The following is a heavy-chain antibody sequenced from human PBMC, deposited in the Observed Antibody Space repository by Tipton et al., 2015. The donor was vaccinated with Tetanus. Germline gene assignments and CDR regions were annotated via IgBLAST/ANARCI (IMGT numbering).Heavy chain of an antibody. CDR2: ITPIFGTT. CDR1: GGTFSNYA. V-gene: IGHV1-69*01. J-gene: IGHJ4*02. CDR3: WRAPNHISRACDY. D-gene: IGHD1-14*01. Sequence: QSGAEVKKPGSSVKVSCKAFGGTFSNYALSWVRQAPGQGLEWVGGITPIFGTTNSAPKFQGRVTITADESTNTAFMELSSLRSEDTAVYYCWRAPNHISRACDYWGQGTQITVSS.